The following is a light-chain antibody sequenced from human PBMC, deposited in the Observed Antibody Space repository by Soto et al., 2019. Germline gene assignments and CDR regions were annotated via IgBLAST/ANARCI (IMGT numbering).Light chain of an antibody. CDR1: QSLVYGDGNYY. J-gene: IGKJ3*01. V-gene: IGKV2-30*01. Sequence: DVVMTQSPLSLPVSRGQPASISCRSTQSLVYGDGNYYLSRFQQRPGQSPRRLIYKVSNGDSGVPDRISGSGSGTYFTQDGGLYYCLQGTHGTLGETFGPGTKVYIK. CDR3: LQGTHGTLGET. CDR2: KVS.